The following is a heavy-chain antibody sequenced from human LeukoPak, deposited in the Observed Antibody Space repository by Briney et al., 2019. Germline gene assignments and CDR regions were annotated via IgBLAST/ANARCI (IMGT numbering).Heavy chain of an antibody. V-gene: IGHV1-8*01. Sequence: ASVTVSCKASGYTFTSYYINWVRQATGQGLEWMGWMNPNSGNTGYAQKFQGRVTMTRNTSISTAYMELSSLRSEDTAVYYCGRVEVVPAANFDYWGQGTLVTVSS. J-gene: IGHJ4*02. D-gene: IGHD2-2*01. CDR3: GRVEVVPAANFDY. CDR2: MNPNSGNT. CDR1: GYTFTSYY.